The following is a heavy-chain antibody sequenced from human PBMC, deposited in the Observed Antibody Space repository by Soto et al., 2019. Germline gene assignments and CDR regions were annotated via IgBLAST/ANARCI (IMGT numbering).Heavy chain of an antibody. CDR2: IYYSGST. J-gene: IGHJ6*03. CDR1: GGSISSYY. D-gene: IGHD5-12*01. V-gene: IGHV4-59*08. Sequence: QVQLQESGPGLVKPSETLSLTCTVSGGSISSYYWSWIRQPPGKGLEWIGYIYYSGSTNYNPSLKSRVTISVDTSKNQFSLKLSSVTAADTAVYYCARLIGSYSGYDSYYYYYMDVWGKGTTVTVSS. CDR3: ARLIGSYSGYDSYYYYYMDV.